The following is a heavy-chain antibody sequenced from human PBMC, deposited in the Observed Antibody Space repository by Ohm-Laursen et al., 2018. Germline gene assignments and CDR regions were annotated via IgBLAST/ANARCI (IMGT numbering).Heavy chain of an antibody. CDR1: GDSINNYY. V-gene: IGHV4-4*07. CDR3: AVSEVRYSFTYLADS. Sequence: SETLSLTCTVSGDSINNYYWSWIRQPAGKGLEWIGRMYATGSSNYNPSLNSRVTMSVDTSRNQFSLKLTSVTAADTAVYYCAVSEVRYSFTYLADSWGQGTLVTVPS. CDR2: MYATGSS. D-gene: IGHD3-9*01. J-gene: IGHJ4*02.